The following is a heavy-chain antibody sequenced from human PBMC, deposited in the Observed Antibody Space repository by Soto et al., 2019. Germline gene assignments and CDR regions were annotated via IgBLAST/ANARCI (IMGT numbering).Heavy chain of an antibody. J-gene: IGHJ4*02. CDR3: ASRQKQLALVEY. Sequence: TLPLTCNVSEGYIITGFYFWSWVRQSPGKGLEWIGHIYSSGTTYYKTSLKSRVTISVDASKNQLSLKLTSVTAADTAVYYCASRQKQLALVEYWVQGTMVTVSA. CDR1: EGYIITGFYF. V-gene: IGHV4-30-4*01. CDR2: IYSSGTT.